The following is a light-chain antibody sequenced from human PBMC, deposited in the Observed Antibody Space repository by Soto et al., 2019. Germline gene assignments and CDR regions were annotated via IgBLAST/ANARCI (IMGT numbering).Light chain of an antibody. Sequence: QSVLTQPPSVSGAPGQRVTISCTGSSSNIGAGYDVHWYQQLPGTAPKLLIYGNSNQPSGVPDRFSGSKSDTSASLAITGLQAEDEADYYCQSYDSSLSGYVVFGGGTKLTVL. CDR1: SSNIGAGYD. CDR3: QSYDSSLSGYVV. CDR2: GNS. V-gene: IGLV1-40*01. J-gene: IGLJ2*01.